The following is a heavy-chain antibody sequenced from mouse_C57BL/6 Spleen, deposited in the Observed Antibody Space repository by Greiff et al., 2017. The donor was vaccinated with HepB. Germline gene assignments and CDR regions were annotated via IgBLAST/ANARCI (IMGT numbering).Heavy chain of an antibody. J-gene: IGHJ3*01. CDR1: GFTFSDYG. CDR3: ASRENGYYVRTWFAY. V-gene: IGHV5-17*01. Sequence: EVKLVESGGGLVKPGGSLKLSCAASGFTFSDYGMHWVRQAPEKGLEWVAYISSGSSTIYYADTVKGRFTISRDNAKNTLFLQMTSLRSEDTAMYYCASRENGYYVRTWFAYWGQGTLVTVSA. CDR2: ISSGSSTI. D-gene: IGHD2-3*01.